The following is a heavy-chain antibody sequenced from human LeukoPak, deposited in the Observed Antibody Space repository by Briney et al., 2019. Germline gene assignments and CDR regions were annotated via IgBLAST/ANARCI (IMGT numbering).Heavy chain of an antibody. J-gene: IGHJ4*02. CDR2: ISDSIGST. CDR1: GGSFSGYY. Sequence: ETLSLTCAAYGGSFSGYYWSWVRQAPGKGLEWVSGISDSIGSTYYADSVKGRFTISRDNSKNTLYLQMNSLRAEDTAVYYCAKTDYGDYFFDYWGQGTLVTVSS. V-gene: IGHV3-23*01. D-gene: IGHD4-17*01. CDR3: AKTDYGDYFFDY.